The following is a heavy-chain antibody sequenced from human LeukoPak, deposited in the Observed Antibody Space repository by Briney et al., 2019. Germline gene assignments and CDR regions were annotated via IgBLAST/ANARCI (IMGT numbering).Heavy chain of an antibody. J-gene: IGHJ3*02. Sequence: GGSLGLSCAASGFTFSSYSMNWVRQAPGKGLEWVSSISSSSSYIYYADSVKGRFTISRDNAKSSPYLQMNSLRAEDTAVYYCARDVNDAFDIWGQGTMVTVSS. CDR2: ISSSSSYI. V-gene: IGHV3-21*01. CDR1: GFTFSSYS. CDR3: ARDVNDAFDI.